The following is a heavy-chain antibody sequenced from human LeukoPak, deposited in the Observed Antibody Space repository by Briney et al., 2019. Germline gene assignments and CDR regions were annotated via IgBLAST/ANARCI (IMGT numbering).Heavy chain of an antibody. CDR2: ISPNSGVT. D-gene: IGHD4-23*01. Sequence: GASVKVSCKASGYTFTAYYIHWVRQAPGQGLEWMGWISPNSGVTNYAQKFQGRVTMTRDTSISTAYMELSRLRPDDTAVYYCARAYDYGGNVGAFDIWGQGTMVTVSS. CDR1: GYTFTAYY. CDR3: ARAYDYGGNVGAFDI. V-gene: IGHV1-2*02. J-gene: IGHJ3*02.